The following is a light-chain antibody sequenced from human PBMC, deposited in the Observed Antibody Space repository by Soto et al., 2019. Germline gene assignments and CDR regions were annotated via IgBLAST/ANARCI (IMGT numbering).Light chain of an antibody. Sequence: DVQMTQSPSSLSASVGDRVTITCRASQTIRSYLNWYQQKPGKAPKLLIYSASSLQSGVPSRFSGSGSGTDFTLTISSLQPEDCATYSCQQSYSTPYTVGQGTHLEIK. CDR1: QTIRSY. CDR2: SAS. J-gene: IGKJ2*01. CDR3: QQSYSTPYT. V-gene: IGKV1-39*01.